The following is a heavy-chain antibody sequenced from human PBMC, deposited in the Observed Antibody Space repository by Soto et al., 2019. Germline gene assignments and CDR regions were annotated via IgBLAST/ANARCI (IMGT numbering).Heavy chain of an antibody. CDR3: VKAAPQPCSD. V-gene: IGHV3-23*01. CDR1: GFDFSNYG. J-gene: IGHJ4*02. Sequence: EVQLLESGGGLVQPGGSLRISCAASGFDFSNYGMSWVRQAPGKGLEWVSAISGTAHATYYAASVKGRFTISRDNSKNTLYLKMNSLRVEATAVYFCVKAAPQPCSDWDQGTLVTFSS. D-gene: IGHD3-10*02. CDR2: ISGTAHAT.